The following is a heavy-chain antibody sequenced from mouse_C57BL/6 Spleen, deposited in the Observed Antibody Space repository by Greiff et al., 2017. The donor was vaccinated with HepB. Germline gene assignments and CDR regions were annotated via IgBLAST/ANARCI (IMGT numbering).Heavy chain of an antibody. CDR1: GYSITSGYY. J-gene: IGHJ3*01. V-gene: IGHV3-6*01. Sequence: VQLKESGPGLVKPSQSLSLTCSVTGYSITSGYYWNWIRQFPGNKLEWMGYISYDGSNNYNPSLKNRISITRDTSKNQFFLKLNSVTTEDTATYYCARDDYGLAWLAYWGQGTLVTVSA. CDR2: ISYDGSN. D-gene: IGHD2-4*01. CDR3: ARDDYGLAWLAY.